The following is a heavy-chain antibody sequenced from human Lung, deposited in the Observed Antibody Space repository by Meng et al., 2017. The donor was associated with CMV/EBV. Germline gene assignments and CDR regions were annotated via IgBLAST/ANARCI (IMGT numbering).Heavy chain of an antibody. CDR3: TRVASFAIAFDF. V-gene: IGHV3-48*03. J-gene: IGHJ4*02. CDR1: GFTFSNYE. D-gene: IGHD2-2*02. CDR2: ISSSADTK. Sequence: GGSLRLXCAASGFTFSNYEMNWVRQAPGKGLEWISYISSSADTKYYADSVKGRFTISRDNTKKSLFLQMNSLRAEDTAVYYCTRVASFAIAFDFWGQGAXVTVSS.